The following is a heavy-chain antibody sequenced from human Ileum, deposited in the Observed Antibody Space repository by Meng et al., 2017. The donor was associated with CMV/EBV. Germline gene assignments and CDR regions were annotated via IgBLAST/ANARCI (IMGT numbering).Heavy chain of an antibody. Sequence: YGGSFSGYYWSWIRQPPGKGLEWTGEINHSGNTNYNPSLKSRVTISVDTSKRQFSLKLSSVTAADTAVYYCARGPGYCSNGVCPYDYWGQGTLVTVSS. CDR3: ARGPGYCSNGVCPYDY. CDR2: INHSGNT. V-gene: IGHV4-34*01. J-gene: IGHJ4*02. CDR1: GGSFSGYY. D-gene: IGHD2-8*01.